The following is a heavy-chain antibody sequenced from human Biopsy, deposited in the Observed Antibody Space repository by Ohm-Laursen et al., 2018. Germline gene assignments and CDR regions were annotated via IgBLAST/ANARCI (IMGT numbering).Heavy chain of an antibody. V-gene: IGHV1-69*06. D-gene: IGHD3-9*01. Sequence: SSVKVSCKTPGGTFSNYGVNWVRQAPGQGLEWLGGNIPILGTGNYAQKFQDRVTVAADTSTSTATMELRSLRSDDTAVYYCAAKLTGYFHHWGQGTLVIVSS. CDR1: GGTFSNYG. CDR2: NIPILGTG. CDR3: AAKLTGYFHH. J-gene: IGHJ1*01.